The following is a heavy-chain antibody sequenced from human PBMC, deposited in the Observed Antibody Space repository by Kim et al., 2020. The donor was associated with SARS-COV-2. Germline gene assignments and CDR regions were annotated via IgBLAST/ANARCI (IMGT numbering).Heavy chain of an antibody. Sequence: ASVKVSCKASGYSFTDYYMHWVRRAPGQGLEWMGLIIPSSGSTSYAHRFRARITLTRDTSTGTVYMELSSLRSEDTAVYYCVRDTRSDSNWFDPWGQGTLVTVSS. CDR3: VRDTRSDSNWFDP. D-gene: IGHD2-2*01. J-gene: IGHJ5*02. CDR1: GYSFTDYY. V-gene: IGHV1-46*01. CDR2: IIPSSGST.